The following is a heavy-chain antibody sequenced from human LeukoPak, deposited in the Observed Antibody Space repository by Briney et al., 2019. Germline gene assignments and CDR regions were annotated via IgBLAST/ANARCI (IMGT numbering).Heavy chain of an antibody. V-gene: IGHV4-59*12. CDR3: ARDRHFLDY. D-gene: IGHD3-3*02. Sequence: SETLSLTCTVSGGSISSYYWSWIRQPPGKGLEWIGYIYYSGSTYYNPSLKSRVTISVDTSKNQFSLKLSSVTAADTAVYYCARDRHFLDYWGQGTLVTVSS. CDR2: IYYSGST. CDR1: GGSISSYY. J-gene: IGHJ4*02.